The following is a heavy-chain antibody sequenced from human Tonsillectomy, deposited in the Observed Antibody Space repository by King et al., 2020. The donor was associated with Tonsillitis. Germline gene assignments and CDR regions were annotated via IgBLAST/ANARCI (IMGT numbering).Heavy chain of an antibody. D-gene: IGHD5-18*01. V-gene: IGHV3-66*01. CDR3: AKDRYGHVV. CDR1: GFTVSSNY. Sequence: VQLQESGGGLVQPGGSLRLSCAASGFTVSSNYMSWVRQAPGKGLEWVSISYNGGSTYYADSVKGRFTISRDNSKNTLCLQMNSLRAEDTAVYYCAKDRYGHVVWGQGTLVTVSS. J-gene: IGHJ4*02. CDR2: SYNGGST.